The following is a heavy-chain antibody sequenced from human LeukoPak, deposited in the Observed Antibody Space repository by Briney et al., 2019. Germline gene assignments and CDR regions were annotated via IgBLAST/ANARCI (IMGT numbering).Heavy chain of an antibody. V-gene: IGHV4-39*01. CDR3: AGLNKPYDFWSGYHQSDFDY. Sequence: SETLSLTCTVSGGSISSSSYYWGWIRQPPGKGLEWIVSIYYSGSTYYNPSLKSRITISVDTSKNQFSLKLSSVTAADTAVYCCAGLNKPYDFWSGYHQSDFDYWGQGTLVTVSS. D-gene: IGHD3/OR15-3a*01. CDR2: IYYSGST. CDR1: GGSISSSSYY. J-gene: IGHJ4*02.